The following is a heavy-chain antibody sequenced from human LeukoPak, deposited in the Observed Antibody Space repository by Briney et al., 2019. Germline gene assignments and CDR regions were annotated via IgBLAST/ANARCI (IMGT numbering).Heavy chain of an antibody. CDR3: ARGVYCSGGSCYPSVDY. J-gene: IGHJ4*02. V-gene: IGHV1-8*01. D-gene: IGHD2-15*01. CDR1: GYTFTSYD. CDR2: MNPNSGNT. Sequence: ASVKVSCKASGYTFTSYDINRVRQATGQGLEWMGWMNPNSGNTGYAQKFQGRVTMTRNTSISTAYMELSSLRSEDTAVYYCARGVYCSGGSCYPSVDYWGQGTLVTVSS.